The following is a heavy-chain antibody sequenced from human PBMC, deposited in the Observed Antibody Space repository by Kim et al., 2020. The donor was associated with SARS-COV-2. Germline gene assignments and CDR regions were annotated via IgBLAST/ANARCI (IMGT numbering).Heavy chain of an antibody. CDR1: GFTVSNNY. D-gene: IGHD3-16*02. CDR3: ASGVNFGGVIAL. Sequence: GGSLRLSCAASGFTVSNNYMTWVRQGPGKGLEWVSIIYSAGNTYYADSVKGRFTISRDNSKNTVFLQLNRLTIEDTAVYYCASGVNFGGVIALWGRGTLVTVSS. V-gene: IGHV3-66*02. J-gene: IGHJ4*02. CDR2: IYSAGNT.